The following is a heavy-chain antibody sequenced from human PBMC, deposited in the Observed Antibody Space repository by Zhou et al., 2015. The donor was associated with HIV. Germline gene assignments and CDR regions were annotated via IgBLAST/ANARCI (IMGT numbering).Heavy chain of an antibody. CDR1: GYTFTSYG. D-gene: IGHD2-2*01. V-gene: IGHV1-18*01. CDR2: ISAYNGNT. Sequence: QVQLVQSGAEVKKPGASVKVSCKASGYTFTSYGITWVRQAPGQGVEWMGWISAYNGNTNYAQKFQGRVTMTTDTSTSTAYMELTSLRSDDTAVYYCARMVGGVPARNWFDPWGQGTLVTGLL. CDR3: ARMVGGVPARNWFDP. J-gene: IGHJ5*02.